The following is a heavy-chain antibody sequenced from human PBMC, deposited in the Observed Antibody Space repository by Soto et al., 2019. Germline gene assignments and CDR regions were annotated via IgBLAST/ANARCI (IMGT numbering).Heavy chain of an antibody. V-gene: IGHV3-53*01. D-gene: IGHD1-26*01. CDR2: IYSGGST. CDR3: ASIPPSAVGATTEVDY. J-gene: IGHJ4*02. CDR1: GFTVSSNY. Sequence: GGSLRLSCAASGFTVSSNYMSWVRQAPGKGLEWVSVIYSGGSTYYADSVKGRFTISRDNAENTLYLLMNSLRAEDTALYYCASIPPSAVGATTEVDYWGQGTLVTVSS.